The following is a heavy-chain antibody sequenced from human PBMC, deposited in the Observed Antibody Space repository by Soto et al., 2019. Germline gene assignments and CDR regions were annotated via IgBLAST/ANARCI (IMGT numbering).Heavy chain of an antibody. CDR2: IYPGESDT. CDR3: ARYDGWRQSAYYFDY. Sequence: GASLKISCQASGYSFTNYWIGSVRQMPGKGLEWMGIIYPGESDTRYSPSFQGQVTISADNSISTAYLQWNSLKASDTAIYYCARYDGWRQSAYYFDYWGQGALVTVSS. J-gene: IGHJ4*02. CDR1: GYSFTNYW. D-gene: IGHD3-16*01. V-gene: IGHV5-51*01.